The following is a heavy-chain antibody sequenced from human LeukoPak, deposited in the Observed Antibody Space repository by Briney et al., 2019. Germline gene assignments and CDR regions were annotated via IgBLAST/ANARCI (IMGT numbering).Heavy chain of an antibody. CDR1: GYTFTGYY. CDR3: ASYDSGVDWFDP. D-gene: IGHD3-22*01. V-gene: IGHV1-2*02. CDR2: INPNSGGT. Sequence: ASVKASCKASGYTFTGYYMHWVRQAPGQGLEWMGWINPNSGGTNYAQKFQGRVTMTRDTSISTAYMELSRLRSDDTAVYYCASYDSGVDWFDPWGQGTLVTVSS. J-gene: IGHJ5*02.